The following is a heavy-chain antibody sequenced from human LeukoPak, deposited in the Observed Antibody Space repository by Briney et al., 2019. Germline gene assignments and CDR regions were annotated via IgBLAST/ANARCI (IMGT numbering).Heavy chain of an antibody. Sequence: SETLSLTCTVSGGSISSYYWSWIRQPPGKGLEWIGYIYYSGSTNYNPSLKSRVTISVDTSKNQFSLKLSSVTAADTAVYYCARGGPTVTYYYYGMDVWGQGTTVTVSS. CDR1: GGSISSYY. CDR3: ARGGPTVTYYYYGMDV. V-gene: IGHV4-59*01. J-gene: IGHJ6*02. D-gene: IGHD4-11*01. CDR2: IYYSGST.